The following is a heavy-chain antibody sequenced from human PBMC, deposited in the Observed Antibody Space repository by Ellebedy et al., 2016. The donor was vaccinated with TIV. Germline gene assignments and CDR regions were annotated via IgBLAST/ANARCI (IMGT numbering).Heavy chain of an antibody. Sequence: GESLKISCVVSGFSISSNYMSWVRQAPGKGLEWVSIIYSAGNTYYADSARGRFTISRDTSKNTLYLQMNSLRGGDTAVYYFARVDLGLAFHYWGRGALVTVSS. V-gene: IGHV3-53*01. CDR2: IYSAGNT. D-gene: IGHD1-26*01. J-gene: IGHJ4*02. CDR1: GFSISSNY. CDR3: ARVDLGLAFHY.